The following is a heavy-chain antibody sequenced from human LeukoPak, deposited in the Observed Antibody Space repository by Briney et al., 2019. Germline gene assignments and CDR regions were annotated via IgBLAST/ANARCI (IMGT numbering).Heavy chain of an antibody. CDR3: ARDDVAWNDVHWFDP. J-gene: IGHJ5*02. V-gene: IGHV3-21*01. D-gene: IGHD1-1*01. CDR1: GFTFSYYT. Sequence: PGRSLRLSCAASGFTFSYYTMSWVRQAPGKGLEWVSSISSTGSSIYYADSVKGRFTISRDNAKNSLYLQMSSLRVEDTAVYYCARDDVAWNDVHWFDPWGQGTLVTVSS. CDR2: ISSTGSSI.